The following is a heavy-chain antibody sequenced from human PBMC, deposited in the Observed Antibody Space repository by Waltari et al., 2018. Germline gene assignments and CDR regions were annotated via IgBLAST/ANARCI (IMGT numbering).Heavy chain of an antibody. J-gene: IGHJ4*02. V-gene: IGHV3-23*01. CDR2: IKDSGWTK. CDR1: GFKFSSYG. Sequence: EVQLLESGGGLVQPGGSLRLSCEASGFKFSSYGMSWVRQAPGKGVGWVSVIKDSGWTKYYAESVKGRFTISRDNSKNTLQMQMNSLTAEDTAVYYCVKGALSAKKVDGWGQGILVTVSS. D-gene: IGHD6-19*01. CDR3: VKGALSAKKVDG.